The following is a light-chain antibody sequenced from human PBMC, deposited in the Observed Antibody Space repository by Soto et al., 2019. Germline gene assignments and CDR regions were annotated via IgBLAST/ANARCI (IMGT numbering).Light chain of an antibody. Sequence: QSVLTQPATVSGSPGQSITISCTGTSSDVGGSNYVSWYQQHPGKAPKLMIYDVSNRPSGVSNRFSASKSDNTASLTISGLQAEGEADYYCSSYTSSGLVIFGGGTKLTVL. V-gene: IGLV2-14*03. CDR2: DVS. CDR3: SSYTSSGLVI. CDR1: SSDVGGSNY. J-gene: IGLJ2*01.